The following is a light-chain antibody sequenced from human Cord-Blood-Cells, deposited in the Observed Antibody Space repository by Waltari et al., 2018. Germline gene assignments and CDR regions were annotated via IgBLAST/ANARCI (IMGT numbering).Light chain of an antibody. V-gene: IGLV3-19*01. Sequence: SSELTQDPAVSVALGLTVRITCQGDSLRSYYASWYQQKPGQAPVLVIYGKNNRHSGIPDRFSGSSSGNTASLTITGAQAEDEADYYCNSRDSSGNHLVFGGGTKLTVL. CDR3: NSRDSSGNHLV. CDR1: SLRSYY. J-gene: IGLJ3*02. CDR2: GKN.